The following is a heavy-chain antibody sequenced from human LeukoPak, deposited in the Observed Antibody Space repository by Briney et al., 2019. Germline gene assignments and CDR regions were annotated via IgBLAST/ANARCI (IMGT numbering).Heavy chain of an antibody. CDR2: IIPMFDTP. CDR3: ARVWESAFGNWFDP. D-gene: IGHD1-26*01. J-gene: IGHJ5*02. Sequence: SVQFSSQASGGAFRNYAIGWVRPAPGQGMEWMGGIIPMFDTPNYAQKFQGRVTITTDTSTSTAYMELRSLRSDDPAVYYCARVWESAFGNWFDPWGQGTLVTVSS. CDR1: GGAFRNYA. V-gene: IGHV1-69*05.